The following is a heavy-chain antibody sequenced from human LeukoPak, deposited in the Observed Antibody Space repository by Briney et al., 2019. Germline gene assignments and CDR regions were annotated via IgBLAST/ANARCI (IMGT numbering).Heavy chain of an antibody. D-gene: IGHD3-10*01. Sequence: PSETLSLTCAVSGYSISSGYYWGWIRQPPGKGLEWIGSIYHNGSTYYNPSLKSRVTISVDTSKNQFSLKLSSVTAADTAVYYCARDSRRYYYGSGSYYIDYWGQGTLVTVSS. V-gene: IGHV4-38-2*02. CDR2: IYHNGST. J-gene: IGHJ4*02. CDR1: GYSISSGYY. CDR3: ARDSRRYYYGSGSYYIDY.